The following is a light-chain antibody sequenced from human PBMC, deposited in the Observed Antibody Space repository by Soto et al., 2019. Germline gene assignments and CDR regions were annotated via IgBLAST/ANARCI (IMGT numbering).Light chain of an antibody. CDR1: SSDVGGYNY. CDR2: DVS. Sequence: QSVLTQPASVSGSPGQSITISCTGTSSDVGGYNYVTWYQQHPGEAPKLMIHDVSSRASGVPNRFSGSKSGTTASLTISGLQAEDEADYYCCSYASSTSYFFGTGTKVTVL. V-gene: IGLV2-14*03. CDR3: CSYASSTSYF. J-gene: IGLJ1*01.